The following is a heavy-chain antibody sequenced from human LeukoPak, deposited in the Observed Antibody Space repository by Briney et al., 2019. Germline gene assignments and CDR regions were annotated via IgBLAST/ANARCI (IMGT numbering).Heavy chain of an antibody. J-gene: IGHJ6*03. V-gene: IGHV3-48*01. CDR1: GFTFSSYA. CDR2: ISSSSSTI. Sequence: GGSLRLSCAASGFTFSSYAMHWVRQAPGKGLGWVSYISSSSSTIYYADSVKGRFTISRDNAKNSLYLQMNSLRAEDTAVYYCARDCSSTSCPTWYYYYMDVWGKGTTVTVSS. D-gene: IGHD2-2*01. CDR3: ARDCSSTSCPTWYYYYMDV.